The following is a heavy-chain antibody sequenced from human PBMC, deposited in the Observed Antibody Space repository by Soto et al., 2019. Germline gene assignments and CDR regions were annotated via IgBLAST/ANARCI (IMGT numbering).Heavy chain of an antibody. Sequence: GESLKISCKGSGYTFTSYWINWVRQIPGKGLEWMGIIYPGDSDTRYSPSFQGQVTISADKSINTAYLQWRSLEASDTAVYYCARHHGSPGSYFGMDVWGQGTTVTVSS. J-gene: IGHJ6*02. CDR3: ARHHGSPGSYFGMDV. CDR1: GYTFTSYW. D-gene: IGHD6-13*01. V-gene: IGHV5-51*01. CDR2: IYPGDSDT.